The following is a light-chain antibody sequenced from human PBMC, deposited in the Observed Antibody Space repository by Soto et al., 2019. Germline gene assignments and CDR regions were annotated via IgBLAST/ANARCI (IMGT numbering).Light chain of an antibody. V-gene: IGKV3-15*01. J-gene: IGKJ2*01. CDR3: QQYYQWPSYT. Sequence: EVVMTQSPATLSVSPGERATLSCRASETVATNLAWYQQKPGQAPRLLISGASTRAAGISDRFRGSGSGTEFTLTISSLRSEDFAVYYCQQYYQWPSYTFGQGTKVDI. CDR1: ETVATN. CDR2: GAS.